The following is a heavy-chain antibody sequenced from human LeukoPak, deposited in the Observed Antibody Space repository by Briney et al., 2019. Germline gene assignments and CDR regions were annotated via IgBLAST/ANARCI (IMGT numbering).Heavy chain of an antibody. CDR1: GVTFSNAW. CDR3: TTGELPWFGDPLIGMDV. V-gene: IGHV3-15*01. D-gene: IGHD3-10*01. Sequence: PGGSLRLSCAASGVTFSNAWMSWVRQAPGQGLEWVGRIKSKTDGETTDYAAPVKGRFTISRDDSKHTPYLQMNSLKTEDTAVYYCTTGELPWFGDPLIGMDVWGQGTTVTVSS. J-gene: IGHJ6*02. CDR2: IKSKTDGETT.